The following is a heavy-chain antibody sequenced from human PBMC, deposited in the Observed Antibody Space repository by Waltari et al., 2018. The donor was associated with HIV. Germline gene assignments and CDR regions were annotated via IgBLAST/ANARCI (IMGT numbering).Heavy chain of an antibody. CDR2: ISWKSDDV. CDR3: VKDMSGNWNGPFDS. J-gene: IGHJ4*02. V-gene: IGHV3-9*01. Sequence: QLVESGGGLVQPGRSLRLSCVASAFNFDDYAMHWVRQAPGKGLGWVSGISWKSDDVAYADSVKGRFTVSRDNARKYLYLQMNSLRVEDTALYYCVKDMSGNWNGPFDSWGQGTLVTVSA. CDR1: AFNFDDYA. D-gene: IGHD1-1*01.